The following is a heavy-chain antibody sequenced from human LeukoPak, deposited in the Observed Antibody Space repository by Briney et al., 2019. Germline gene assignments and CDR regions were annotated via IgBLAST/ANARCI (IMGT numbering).Heavy chain of an antibody. V-gene: IGHV3-7*01. CDR1: GFTFSSYW. CDR3: ARNELDCSSTSCYYYYGMDV. D-gene: IGHD2-2*01. Sequence: GGSLRLSCADSGFTFSSYWMSWVRQAPGKGLEWVANIKQDGSEKYYVDSVKGRFTISRDNAKNSLYLQMNSLRAEDTAVYYCARNELDCSSTSCYYYYGMDVWGQGTTVTVSS. J-gene: IGHJ6*02. CDR2: IKQDGSEK.